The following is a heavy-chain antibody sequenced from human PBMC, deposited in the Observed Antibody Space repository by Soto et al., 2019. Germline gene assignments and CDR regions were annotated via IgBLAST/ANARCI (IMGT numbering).Heavy chain of an antibody. V-gene: IGHV3-30-3*01. D-gene: IGHD1-26*01. CDR3: ARDGKNGGAPFDY. Sequence: QVQLVESGGGVVQPGRSLRLSCAASGFTFSSYAMHWVRQAPGKGLEWVAVISYDGSNKYYADSVKGRFTISRDNSKNTLYLQMNSLRAEDTAVYYCARDGKNGGAPFDYWGQGTLVTVSS. CDR1: GFTFSSYA. J-gene: IGHJ4*02. CDR2: ISYDGSNK.